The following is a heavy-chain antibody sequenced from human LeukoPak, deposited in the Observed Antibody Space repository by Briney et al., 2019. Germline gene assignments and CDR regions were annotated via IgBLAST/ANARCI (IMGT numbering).Heavy chain of an antibody. CDR3: ARVRFGYSSSWYYFDY. CDR1: SFTFSRYS. D-gene: IGHD6-13*01. J-gene: IGHJ4*02. Sequence: GGSLRLSCGASSFTFSRYSMNWVRQAPGKGLEWVSVIYSGGSTYYADSVKGRFTISRDNSKNTLYLQMNSLRAEDTAVYYCARVRFGYSSSWYYFDYWGQGTLVTVSS. V-gene: IGHV3-66*01. CDR2: IYSGGST.